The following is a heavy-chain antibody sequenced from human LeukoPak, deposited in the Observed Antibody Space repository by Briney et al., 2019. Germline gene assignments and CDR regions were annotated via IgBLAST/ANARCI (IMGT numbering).Heavy chain of an antibody. J-gene: IGHJ4*02. D-gene: IGHD3-3*01. CDR3: TRAGAFWGGYSDF. CDR2: IKQDGSEK. CDR1: GFTFSSYS. V-gene: IGHV3-7*01. Sequence: PGGSLRLSCAASGFTFSSYSMSWVRQAPGKGLEWVANIKQDGSEKYYVDSVKARFTISRDNAKNSLYLQMNSLRAEDTAVYYCTRAGAFWGGYSDFWGQGTLVTVSS.